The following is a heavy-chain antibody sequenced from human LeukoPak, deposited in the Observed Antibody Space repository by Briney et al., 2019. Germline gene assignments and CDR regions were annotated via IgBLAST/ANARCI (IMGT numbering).Heavy chain of an antibody. CDR1: GYTFTSYG. Sequence: ASVKVSCKASGYTFTSYGISWVRQAPGQGLEWMGWISAYNGNANYAQKLQGRLTMTTDTSTSTAYMELRSLRSDDTAVYYCARGGGDFWSGYYPYYYGMDVWGQGTTVTVSS. J-gene: IGHJ6*02. CDR3: ARGGGDFWSGYYPYYYGMDV. V-gene: IGHV1-18*01. CDR2: ISAYNGNA. D-gene: IGHD3-3*01.